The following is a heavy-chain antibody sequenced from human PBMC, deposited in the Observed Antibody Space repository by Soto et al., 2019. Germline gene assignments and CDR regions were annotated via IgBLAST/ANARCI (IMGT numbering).Heavy chain of an antibody. Sequence: SGPTLVNPTQTLALTCTFSGFSLSTSGMRVSWIRQPPGKALEWLARIDWDDDKFYSTSLKTRLTISKDTSKNQVVLTMTNMDPVDTATYYCARVSSGWWGTFDYWGQGTLATVSS. J-gene: IGHJ4*02. CDR3: ARVSSGWWGTFDY. CDR2: IDWDDDK. V-gene: IGHV2-70*04. D-gene: IGHD6-19*01. CDR1: GFSLSTSGMR.